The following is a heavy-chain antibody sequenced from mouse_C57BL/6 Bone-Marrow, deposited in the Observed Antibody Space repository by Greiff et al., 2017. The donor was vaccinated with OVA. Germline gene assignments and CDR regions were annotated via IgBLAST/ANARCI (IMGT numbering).Heavy chain of an antibody. Sequence: EVHLVESGGDLVKPGGSLKLSCAASGFTFSSYGMSWVRQTPDKRLEWVATISRGGSYTYYPDSVKGRFTFSRDNAKNTLYLQMSSLKSEDTAMDYYARQRTIRLRRRYGMDYWGQGTSVTVSA. V-gene: IGHV5-6*01. J-gene: IGHJ4*01. D-gene: IGHD2-2*01. CDR3: ARQRTIRLRRRYGMDY. CDR1: GFTFSSYG. CDR2: ISRGGSYT.